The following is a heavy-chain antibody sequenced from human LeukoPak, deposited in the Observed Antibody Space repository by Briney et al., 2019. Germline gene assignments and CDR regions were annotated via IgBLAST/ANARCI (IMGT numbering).Heavy chain of an antibody. V-gene: IGHV4-59*08. D-gene: IGHD7-27*01. CDR1: GGSISSYY. CDR2: IIYSGST. J-gene: IGHJ4*02. CDR3: ARLDAGDPGYFNH. Sequence: SETLSLTCTVSGGSISSYYWSWLRQPPGKGLEWIGYIIYSGSTNYNPSLKSRVTISVDTSKNQFSLKLSSVTAADTAVYYCARLDAGDPGYFNHSGQGTLASVSS.